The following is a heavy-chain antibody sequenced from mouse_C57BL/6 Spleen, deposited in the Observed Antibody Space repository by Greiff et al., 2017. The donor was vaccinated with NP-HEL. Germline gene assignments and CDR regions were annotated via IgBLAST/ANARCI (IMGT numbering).Heavy chain of an antibody. CDR1: GYSITSGYY. CDR3: ARADYYGSRYYFDY. D-gene: IGHD1-1*01. V-gene: IGHV3-6*01. CDR2: ISYDGSN. Sequence: EVKLMESGPGLVKPSQSLSLTCSVTGYSITSGYYWNWIRQFPGNKLEWMGYISYDGSNNYNPSLKNRISITRDTSKNQFFLKLNSVTTEDTATYYCARADYYGSRYYFDYWGQGTTLTVSS. J-gene: IGHJ2*01.